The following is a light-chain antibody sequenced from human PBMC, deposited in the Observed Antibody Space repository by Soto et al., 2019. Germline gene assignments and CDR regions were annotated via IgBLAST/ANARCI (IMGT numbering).Light chain of an antibody. J-gene: IGLJ1*01. V-gene: IGLV2-14*02. CDR3: SSYAGSSNV. CDR1: SSDVGSSNL. Sequence: SVLTQPASVSGSPGQSITISCTGTSSDVGSSNLVSWYQHHPGKAPKLIIYEAIKRPSGVSDRFSGSKSGNTASLTISGLQGDDESDYYCSSYAGSSNVFGTGTKVTVL. CDR2: EAI.